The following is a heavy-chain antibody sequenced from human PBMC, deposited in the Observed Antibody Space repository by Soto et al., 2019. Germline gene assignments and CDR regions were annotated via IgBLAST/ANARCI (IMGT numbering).Heavy chain of an antibody. J-gene: IGHJ4*02. V-gene: IGHV4-30-2*01. Sequence: QLQLQESGSGLVKPSQTLSLTCAVSGGSISSGGYSWSWIRQPPGKGLEWIGYIYHSGSTYYNPALKSRVTLSVDRSKNQFSLKLSSVTAAETAVYYCASDNTVLPGGYFDYWGQGTLVTVSS. CDR1: GGSISSGGYS. D-gene: IGHD3-10*01. CDR2: IYHSGST. CDR3: ASDNTVLPGGYFDY.